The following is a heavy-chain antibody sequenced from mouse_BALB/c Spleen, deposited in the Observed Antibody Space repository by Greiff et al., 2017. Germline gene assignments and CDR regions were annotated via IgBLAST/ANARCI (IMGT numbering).Heavy chain of an antibody. J-gene: IGHJ3*01. V-gene: IGHV1S81*02. CDR2: INPSNGGT. CDR1: GYTFTSYY. Sequence: QVQLQQSGAELVKPGASVKLSCKASGYTFTSYYMYWVKQRPGQGLEWIGEINPSNGGTNFNEKFKSKATLTVDKSSSTAYMQLSSLTSEDSAVYYCARKAGDWFAYLGQGTLVTVSA. CDR3: ARKAGDWFAY.